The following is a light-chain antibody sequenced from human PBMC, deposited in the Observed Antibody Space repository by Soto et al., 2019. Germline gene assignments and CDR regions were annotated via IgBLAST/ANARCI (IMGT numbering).Light chain of an antibody. J-gene: IGLJ3*02. CDR1: SSNIGSNA. CDR3: AAWGDSLNTWV. V-gene: IGLV1-44*01. CDR2: SDD. Sequence: QSVLTQPPSASGTPGQRVTISCSGSSSNIGSNAVSWYQHFPGTAPKVLIYSDDQRPSGVPDRFSGSKSGTSASLAISGLQAEDEADYFCAAWGDSLNTWVFGGGTKLTVL.